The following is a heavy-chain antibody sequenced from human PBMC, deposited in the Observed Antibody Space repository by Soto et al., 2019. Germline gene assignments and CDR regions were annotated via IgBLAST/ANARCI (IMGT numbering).Heavy chain of an antibody. CDR1: GFTFSTHA. CDR3: AKQRAGYGSGSDTFYFDF. D-gene: IGHD3-10*01. Sequence: LIRCCSTSGFTFSTHAMNGVRGARGNRPEWGSALSGGGGTTYYAASVRGRFTISRDNSKNTLFLQMSSLRAEGTALYYCAKQRAGYGSGSDTFYFDFWGQGTLVTVSS. CDR2: LSGGGGTT. J-gene: IGHJ4*02. V-gene: IGHV3-23*01.